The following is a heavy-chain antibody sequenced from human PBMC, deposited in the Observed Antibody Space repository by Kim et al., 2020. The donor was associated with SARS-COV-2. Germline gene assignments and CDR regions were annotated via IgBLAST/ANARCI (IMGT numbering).Heavy chain of an antibody. V-gene: IGHV1-2*02. Sequence: NRGGTNYAQKFQGRVTMTRDPSISTAYMELSRLRSDDTAVYWCTAGTVDYWGQGTLVTVSS. CDR2: NRGGT. J-gene: IGHJ4*02. D-gene: IGHD6-13*01. CDR3: TAGTVDY.